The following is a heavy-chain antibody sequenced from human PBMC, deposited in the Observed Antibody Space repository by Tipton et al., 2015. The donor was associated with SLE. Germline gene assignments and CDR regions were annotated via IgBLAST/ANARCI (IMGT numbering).Heavy chain of an antibody. D-gene: IGHD3-22*01. CDR3: AKYYYDATGYQSVDY. Sequence: TLSLTCTVSGVSISDHYWTWVRQPPGKGLQWLAYVFYSGSSNFNRAHYNPSLMGRVTISVHTSRNQFSLKLTSVTAADTAVYYCAKYYYDATGYQSVDYWGQEALVTVSS. V-gene: IGHV4-59*11. J-gene: IGHJ4*02. CDR1: GVSISDHY. CDR2: VFYSGSS.